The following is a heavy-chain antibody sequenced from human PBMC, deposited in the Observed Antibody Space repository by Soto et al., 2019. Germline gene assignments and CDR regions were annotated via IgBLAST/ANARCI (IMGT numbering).Heavy chain of an antibody. J-gene: IGHJ5*02. V-gene: IGHV1-2*02. CDR1: GYTFTGYY. CDR2: INPNSGNT. D-gene: IGHD2-15*01. Sequence: ASVKVSCKASGYTFTGYYMHWVRQAPGQGLEWMGWINPNSGNTNYAQKIQGRVTMTRDTSISTAYMELSRLRSDDTAEYYCERVVVVVAATPGNYFDPWGQGTLVTVSS. CDR3: ERVVVVVAATPGNYFDP.